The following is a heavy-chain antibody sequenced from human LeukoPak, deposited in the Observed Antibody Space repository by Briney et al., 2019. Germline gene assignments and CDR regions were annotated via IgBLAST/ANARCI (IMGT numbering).Heavy chain of an antibody. V-gene: IGHV4-39*01. Sequence: KPSETLFLTCTVSGGSINSNSHSWDWIRQSPGKGLEWIGTIYYSGSTYYSPSLKSRVTISVDTSKNQFSLELNSVTAADTAVYYCARHLEYISSWKGYYFDYWGQGILVTVSS. CDR3: ARHLEYISSWKGYYFDY. D-gene: IGHD6-13*01. CDR2: IYYSGST. J-gene: IGHJ4*02. CDR1: GGSINSNSHS.